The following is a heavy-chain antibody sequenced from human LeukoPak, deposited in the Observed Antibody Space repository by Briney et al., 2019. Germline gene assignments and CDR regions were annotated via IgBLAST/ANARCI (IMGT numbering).Heavy chain of an antibody. CDR3: TTDPPGGSDY. J-gene: IGHJ4*02. CDR2: IKTKREGGTT. Sequence: GGSLRLSCAASGFTLSNDWMSWVRQAPGKGLEWVGRIKTKREGGTTDYAAPVKGRFTISRDDSKNTMYLQMNSLRTEDTAVYYCTTDPPGGSDYWGQGTLVTVSS. V-gene: IGHV3-15*01. D-gene: IGHD1-14*01. CDR1: GFTLSNDW.